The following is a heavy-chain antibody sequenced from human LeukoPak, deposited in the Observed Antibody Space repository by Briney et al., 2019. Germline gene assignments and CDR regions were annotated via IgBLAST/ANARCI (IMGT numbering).Heavy chain of an antibody. V-gene: IGHV1-24*01. CDR1: GYTLTELS. CDR3: ATVGGRVVPAAYGMDV. J-gene: IGHJ6*02. CDR2: FDPEDGET. D-gene: IGHD2-2*01. Sequence: ASVKVSCKVSGYTLTELSMHWVRQAPGKGLEWMGGFDPEDGETIYAQKFQGRVTMTKDTSTDTAYMELSSLRSEDTAVYYCATVGGRVVPAAYGMDVWGQGTTVTVSS.